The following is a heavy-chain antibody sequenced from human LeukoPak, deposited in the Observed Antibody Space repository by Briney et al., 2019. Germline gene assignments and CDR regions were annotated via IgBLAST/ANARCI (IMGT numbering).Heavy chain of an antibody. J-gene: IGHJ4*02. CDR3: ARGDYYDSSGYYYFDY. V-gene: IGHV4-30-2*01. CDR2: IYHSGST. D-gene: IGHD3-22*01. CDR1: GGSISSGGYP. Sequence: SETLSLTCAVSGGSISSGGYPWSWIRQPPGKGLEWIGYIYHSGSTYYNPSLKSRVTISVDRSKNQFSLKLSSVTAADTAVYYCARGDYYDSSGYYYFDYWGQGTLVTVSS.